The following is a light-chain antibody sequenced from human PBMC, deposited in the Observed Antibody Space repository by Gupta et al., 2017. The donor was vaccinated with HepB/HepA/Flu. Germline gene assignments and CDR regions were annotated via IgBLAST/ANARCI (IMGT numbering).Light chain of an antibody. V-gene: IGKV3-15*01. CDR2: GAS. J-gene: IGKJ1*01. CDR1: QSVNSN. Sequence: EIVMTQSPATLSVSPGERATLSCRASQSVNSNLAWYQQKPGQAPRLLINGASTRDTGIPARFSGTGFGKEFTLTISSRQSEDFAVYYCQHYKNWPPWTFGQGTKVEIK. CDR3: QHYKNWPPWT.